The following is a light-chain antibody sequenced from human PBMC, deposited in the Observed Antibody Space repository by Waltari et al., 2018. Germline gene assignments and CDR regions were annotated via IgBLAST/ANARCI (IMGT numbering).Light chain of an antibody. CDR3: QTWDPDTVV. CDR1: SEHSASA. V-gene: IGLV4-69*01. J-gene: IGLJ2*01. Sequence: QLAVTQSPSASASLGASVKLTCTLSSEHSASAIAWHQHQPAKGPRFLMKIHGGGGHTKGDGSPDRFSGFSSGAERYLTISSLQYEDEAAYYCQTWDPDTVVFGGGTKLTV. CDR2: IHGGGGH.